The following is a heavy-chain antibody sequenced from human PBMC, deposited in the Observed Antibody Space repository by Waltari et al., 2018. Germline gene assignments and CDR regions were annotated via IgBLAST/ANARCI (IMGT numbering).Heavy chain of an antibody. D-gene: IGHD3-10*01. CDR3: VGIRGVIIGPFDY. CDR2: ISSSSYI. CDR1: GFTFSSYS. J-gene: IGHJ4*02. V-gene: IGHV3-21*01. Sequence: EVQLVESGGGLVKPGGSLRLSCAASGFTFSSYSMNWVRQAPGKGLEWVSSISSSSYIDYADSVKGRFTISRDNAKNSLYLQMNSLRAEDTAVYYCVGIRGVIIGPFDYWGQGTLVTVSS.